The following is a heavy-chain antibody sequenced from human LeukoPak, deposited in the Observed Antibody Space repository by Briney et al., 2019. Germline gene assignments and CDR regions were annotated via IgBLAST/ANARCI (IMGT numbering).Heavy chain of an antibody. CDR1: GGSISNYY. D-gene: IGHD2-8*01. Sequence: PSETLSLTCTVSGGSISNYYWSWIRQPAGKGLEWIGRISASGNTNYNPSLKSRVTMSVDTSMNQFSPKLSSVTAADTAVYYCARHEASMVYAIGSIDYWGQGTLVTVSS. CDR2: ISASGNT. CDR3: ARHEASMVYAIGSIDY. V-gene: IGHV4-4*07. J-gene: IGHJ4*02.